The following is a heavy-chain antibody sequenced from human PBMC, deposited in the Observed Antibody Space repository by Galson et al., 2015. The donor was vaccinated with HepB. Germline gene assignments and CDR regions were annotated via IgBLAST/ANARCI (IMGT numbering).Heavy chain of an antibody. CDR2: IRSKANSYAT. J-gene: IGHJ4*02. Sequence: SLRLSCAASGFTFSGSAMHWVRQASGKGLEWVGRIRSKANSYATAYAASVKGRFTISRDDSKNTAYLQMNSLKTEDAAVYYCTRLSLGYGSGGSCSRTFDYWGQGTLVTVSS. D-gene: IGHD2-15*01. CDR3: TRLSLGYGSGGSCSRTFDY. V-gene: IGHV3-73*01. CDR1: GFTFSGSA.